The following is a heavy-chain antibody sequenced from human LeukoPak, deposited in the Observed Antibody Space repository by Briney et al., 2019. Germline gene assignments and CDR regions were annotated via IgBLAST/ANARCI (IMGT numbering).Heavy chain of an antibody. D-gene: IGHD3-3*01. CDR2: FDPEDGET. Sequence: ASVKVSCKVSGYTLTELSMHWVRQAPGKGLEWMGGFDPEDGETIYAQKFQGRVTMTEDTSTDTAYMELSSLRSEDTAVYYCAVRGTIRFLEWLPFDWGQGTLVTVSS. V-gene: IGHV1-24*01. CDR1: GYTLTELS. J-gene: IGHJ4*02. CDR3: AVRGTIRFLEWLPFD.